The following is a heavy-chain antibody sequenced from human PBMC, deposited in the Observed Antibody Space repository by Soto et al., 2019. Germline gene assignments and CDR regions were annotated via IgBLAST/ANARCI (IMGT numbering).Heavy chain of an antibody. D-gene: IGHD6-13*01. V-gene: IGHV3-11*01. J-gene: IGHJ5*02. Sequence: QVQLVESEGGLVKPGGSLRLSCVASGFTVSDYYMSWIRQAPGKGLEWVSHISSSGSTIYYADSVKGRFTISRDNAKNSLYLQMNSLRAEDTAVYYCARARNSSPDWFDPWGQGTLVTVSS. CDR1: GFTVSDYY. CDR2: ISSSGSTI. CDR3: ARARNSSPDWFDP.